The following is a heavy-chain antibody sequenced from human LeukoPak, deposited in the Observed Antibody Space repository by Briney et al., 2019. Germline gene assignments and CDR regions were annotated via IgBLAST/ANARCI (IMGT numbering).Heavy chain of an antibody. CDR3: ARRATSERGYSYGLDY. J-gene: IGHJ4*02. Sequence: PGGSLRLSCAASGFTFSNYDMHWVRHATGKGLEWVSTIGTTSDTYYPGSVKGRFTISRENAKHSLYLQMNSLRAGDTAVYYCARRATSERGYSYGLDYWGQGTLVTVSS. D-gene: IGHD5-18*01. CDR2: IGTTSDT. V-gene: IGHV3-13*01. CDR1: GFTFSNYD.